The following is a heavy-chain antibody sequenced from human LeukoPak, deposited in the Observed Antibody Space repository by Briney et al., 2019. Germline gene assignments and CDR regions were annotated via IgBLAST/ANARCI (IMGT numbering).Heavy chain of an antibody. Sequence: SETLSLTCTVSGGSISSYYWSWIRQPPGKGLEWIGYIYYSGSTNYNPSLRSRVTISVDTSKNQFSLKLSSVIAADTAVYYCARWGLWFGELRDPDAHYGMDVWGQGTTVTVSS. V-gene: IGHV4-59*01. CDR1: GGSISSYY. CDR2: IYYSGST. J-gene: IGHJ6*02. D-gene: IGHD3-10*01. CDR3: ARWGLWFGELRDPDAHYGMDV.